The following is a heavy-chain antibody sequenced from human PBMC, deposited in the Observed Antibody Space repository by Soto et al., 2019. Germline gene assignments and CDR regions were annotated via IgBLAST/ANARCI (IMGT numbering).Heavy chain of an antibody. CDR3: GKGEQPYNGSDVCFFDF. J-gene: IGHJ3*01. V-gene: IGHV1-24*01. CDR1: GYTLTELS. D-gene: IGHD1-1*01. CDR2: FDPEDGET. Sequence: GASVKVSCKVSGYTLTELSMHWVRQAPGKGLEWMGGFDPEDGETIYAQKFQGRVTMTEDTSTDTAYMELSSLRSEDTAVYYFGKGEQPYNGSDVCFFDFWGQGTLVTVSS.